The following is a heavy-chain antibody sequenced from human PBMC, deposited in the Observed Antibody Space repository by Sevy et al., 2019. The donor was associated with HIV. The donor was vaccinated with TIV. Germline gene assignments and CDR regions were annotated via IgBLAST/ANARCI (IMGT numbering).Heavy chain of an antibody. Sequence: SETLSLTCTVSGGSISSYYSSWIRQPAGKGLEWIGRIYTSGSTNYNPSLKSRVTMSVDTSKNQFSLKLSSVTAADTAVYYCARDPYYYDSSGYPPGGYFDLWGRGTLVTVSS. CDR1: GGSISSYY. CDR3: ARDPYYYDSSGYPPGGYFDL. V-gene: IGHV4-4*07. CDR2: IYTSGST. J-gene: IGHJ2*01. D-gene: IGHD3-22*01.